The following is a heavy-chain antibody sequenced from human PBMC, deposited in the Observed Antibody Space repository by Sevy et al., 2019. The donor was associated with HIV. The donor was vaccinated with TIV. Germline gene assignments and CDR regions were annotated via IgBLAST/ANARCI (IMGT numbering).Heavy chain of an antibody. Sequence: SETLSLTCTVSGGSVSSGSYYWSWIRQPPGKGLEWIGYIYYSGSTNYNPSLKSRVTISVDTSKNQFSLKLSSVTAADTAVYYCARDEEVCGGGCYERAAFDIWGQGTMVTVSS. V-gene: IGHV4-61*01. J-gene: IGHJ3*02. CDR1: GGSVSSGSYY. D-gene: IGHD2-21*02. CDR3: ARDEEVCGGGCYERAAFDI. CDR2: IYYSGST.